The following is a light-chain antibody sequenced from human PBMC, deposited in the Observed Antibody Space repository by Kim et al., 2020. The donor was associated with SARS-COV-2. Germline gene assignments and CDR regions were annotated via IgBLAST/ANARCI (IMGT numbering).Light chain of an antibody. CDR1: SSNIGSNI. CDR3: AAWDDSLNGHV. CDR2: GNN. J-gene: IGLJ1*01. V-gene: IGLV1-44*01. Sequence: GRRVTISCSGSSSNIGSNIVNWYQQLPGTAPNLLIYGNNQRPSGVPDRFSGSKSGTSASLAISGLQSEDEADYYWAAWDDSLNGHVFGTGTQLTVL.